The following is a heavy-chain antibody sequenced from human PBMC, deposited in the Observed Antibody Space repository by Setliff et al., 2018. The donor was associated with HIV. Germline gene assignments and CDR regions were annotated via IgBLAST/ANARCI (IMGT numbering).Heavy chain of an antibody. D-gene: IGHD3-10*01. J-gene: IGHJ4*02. Sequence: SETLSLTCTVSGDSINSGGYYWTWIRQHPGRGLEWLGYIYYSGNTSYSPSLKSRLTISLDTSENQFSVQLTSVTAADTAVYYCARGVRGVIIDWYYFDYWGQGTLVTVSS. V-gene: IGHV4-31*03. CDR1: GDSINSGGYY. CDR2: IYYSGNT. CDR3: ARGVRGVIIDWYYFDY.